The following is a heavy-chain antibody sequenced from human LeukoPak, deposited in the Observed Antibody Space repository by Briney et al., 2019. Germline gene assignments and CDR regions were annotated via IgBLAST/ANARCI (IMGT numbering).Heavy chain of an antibody. CDR2: MFYYGST. V-gene: IGHV4-39*07. J-gene: IGHJ5*02. D-gene: IGHD3-16*01. CDR3: ARGGITSLLNWFDP. Sequence: SETLSLTCTVSGGSISSSSYFWGWIRQPPGKGLEWIGSMFYYGSTYYNASLKTRVTISLDTSKKQFSLKLRSVTAADTAVYYCARGGITSLLNWFDPWGQGTLVTVSS. CDR1: GGSISSSSYF.